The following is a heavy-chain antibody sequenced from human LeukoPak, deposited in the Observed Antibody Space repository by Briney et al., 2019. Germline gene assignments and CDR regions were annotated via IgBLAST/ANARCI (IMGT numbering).Heavy chain of an antibody. CDR1: GYTFNSSY. CDR2: INPSDDST. D-gene: IGHD2-2*02. CDR3: ARGAAILLHYYYYYMDV. V-gene: IGHV1-46*02. Sequence: ASVKVSCKASGYTFNSSYMHWVRQAPGQGLEWMGIINPSDDSTRYAQKFQGRVTMTKDTSTNTVYMHLSSLSSDDTAVYYCARGAAILLHYYYYYMDVWGKGTTVTVSS. J-gene: IGHJ6*03.